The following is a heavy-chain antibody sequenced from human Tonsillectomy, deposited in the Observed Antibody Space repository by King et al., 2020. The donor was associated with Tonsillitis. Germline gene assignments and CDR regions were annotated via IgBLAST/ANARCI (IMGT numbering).Heavy chain of an antibody. J-gene: IGHJ4*02. CDR3: AKEAGKEYCSSKPCLVDY. CDR1: GFTFSNSG. D-gene: IGHD2/OR15-2a*01. Sequence: VQLVESGGGVVQPGRSLRLSCAASGFTFSNSGMHWVRQAPGRGLEWVALISYDGRNKYHADSVKGRFSIARDNSKNTLYLPMNSLRAEDTAVYYCAKEAGKEYCSSKPCLVDYWGQGTLVTVSS. CDR2: ISYDGRNK. V-gene: IGHV3-30*18.